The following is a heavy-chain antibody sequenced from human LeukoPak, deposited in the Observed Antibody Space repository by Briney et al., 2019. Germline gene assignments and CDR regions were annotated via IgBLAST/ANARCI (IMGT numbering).Heavy chain of an antibody. J-gene: IGHJ4*02. D-gene: IGHD6-19*01. CDR1: GFTVSSNY. Sequence: GGSLRLSCAASGFTVSSNYMSWVRQAPGKGLEWVSVIYSGGSTYYADSVKGRFTISRDNSKNTLYLQMNSLRAEDTAVYYCAKRLARGSSGYTSVFDYWGQGTLVTVSS. CDR2: IYSGGST. V-gene: IGHV3-66*01. CDR3: AKRLARGSSGYTSVFDY.